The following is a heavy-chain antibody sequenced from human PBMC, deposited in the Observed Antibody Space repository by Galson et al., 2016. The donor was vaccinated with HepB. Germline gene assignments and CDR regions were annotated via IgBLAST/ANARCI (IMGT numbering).Heavy chain of an antibody. D-gene: IGHD3-3*01. V-gene: IGHV3-74*01. CDR3: ASALRDDFWRGYYSGKLDYYGMDV. J-gene: IGHJ6*02. Sequence: SLRLSCAASAFTFSNYWMYWVRQAPGKGLVWVSRINSDGSSASYAESVKGRFTISRDNAKNTLYLQANSLRAEDTAVYYCASALRDDFWRGYYSGKLDYYGMDVWGQGTTVTVSS. CDR1: AFTFSNYW. CDR2: INSDGSSA.